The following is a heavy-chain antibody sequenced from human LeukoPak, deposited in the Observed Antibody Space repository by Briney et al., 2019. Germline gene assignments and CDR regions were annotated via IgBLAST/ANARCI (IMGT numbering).Heavy chain of an antibody. Sequence: ASVKVSCKASGYTFTSCYMHWVRQAPGQGLEWMGIINPSGGSTSYAQKFQGRVTMTRDTSTSTVYMELSSLRSEDTAVYYCARVRGVVFGTGDYFDYWGQGTLVTVSS. D-gene: IGHD2-8*02. V-gene: IGHV1-46*01. CDR2: INPSGGST. J-gene: IGHJ4*02. CDR3: ARVRGVVFGTGDYFDY. CDR1: GYTFTSCY.